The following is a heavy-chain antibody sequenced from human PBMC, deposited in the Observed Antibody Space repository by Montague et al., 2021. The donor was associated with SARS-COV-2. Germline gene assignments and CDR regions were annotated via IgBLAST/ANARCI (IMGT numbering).Heavy chain of an antibody. CDR3: ASLSWLRGALDI. J-gene: IGHJ3*02. D-gene: IGHD5-12*01. CDR2: IYTSGST. CDR1: GGSIGSGSYY. V-gene: IGHV4-61*02. Sequence: TLSLTCTASGGSIGSGSYYWSWIRQPAGKGLEWIGRIYTSGSTNYNPSLKSRVTISVDTSKNQFSLKLTSVTAADTAVYYCASLSWLRGALDIWGQGAVVTVSS.